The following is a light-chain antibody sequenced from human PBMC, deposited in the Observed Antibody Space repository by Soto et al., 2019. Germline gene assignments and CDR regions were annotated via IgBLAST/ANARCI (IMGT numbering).Light chain of an antibody. CDR2: GAS. V-gene: IGKV3-20*01. J-gene: IGKJ5*01. Sequence: VVTLSPGTLSFSPGERATLSCRASQSVSSNHLAWYQQKPGQAPRLLIYGASSRATGIPDRFSGSGSGTDFTLTVSRLEPEDFALYYCQQYGNSPITFGQGTRLEIK. CDR1: QSVSSNH. CDR3: QQYGNSPIT.